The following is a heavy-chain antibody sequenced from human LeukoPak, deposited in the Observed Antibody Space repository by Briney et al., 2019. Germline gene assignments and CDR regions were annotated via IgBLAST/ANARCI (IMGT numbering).Heavy chain of an antibody. CDR2: MNPNSGNT. V-gene: IGHV1-8*01. J-gene: IGHJ4*02. D-gene: IGHD6-19*01. CDR3: ASPLYSSEYYFDY. Sequence: GASVKVSCKASGYTFTSYDINWVRQASGQGLEWMGWMNPNSGNTGYAQKFQGRVTITTDESTSTAYMELSSLRSEDTAVYYCASPLYSSEYYFDYWGQGTLVTVSS. CDR1: GYTFTSYD.